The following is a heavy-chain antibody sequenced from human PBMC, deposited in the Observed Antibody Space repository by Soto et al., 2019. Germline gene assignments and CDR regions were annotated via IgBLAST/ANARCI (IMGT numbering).Heavy chain of an antibody. CDR2: ISSSSSTI. CDR3: ARDYYCGGGSCYYDAFDI. D-gene: IGHD2-15*01. J-gene: IGHJ3*02. CDR1: GFTFSSYS. V-gene: IGHV3-48*01. Sequence: GGSLRLSCAASGFTFSSYSMNWVRQAPGKGLEWDSYISSSSSTIYYADPVKGRFTISRDNAKNSLYLQMNSLRAEDTAVYYCARDYYCGGGSCYYDAFDIWGQGTMVTVSS.